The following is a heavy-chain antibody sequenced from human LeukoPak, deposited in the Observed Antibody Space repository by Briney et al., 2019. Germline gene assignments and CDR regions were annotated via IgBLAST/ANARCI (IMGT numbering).Heavy chain of an antibody. V-gene: IGHV4-61*02. CDR3: ARDPYYDSSGSDPVY. J-gene: IGHJ4*02. D-gene: IGHD3-22*01. CDR2: IYTSGST. CDR1: GGSISSSSYY. Sequence: SETLSLTCTVSGGSISSSSYYWSWIRQPAGKGLEWIGRIYTSGSTNYNPSLKSRVTISVDTSKNQFSLKLSSVTAADTAVYYCARDPYYDSSGSDPVYWGQGTLVTVSS.